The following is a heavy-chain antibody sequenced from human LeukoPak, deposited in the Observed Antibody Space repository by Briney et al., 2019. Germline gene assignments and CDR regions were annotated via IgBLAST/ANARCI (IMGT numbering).Heavy chain of an antibody. D-gene: IGHD1-1*01. J-gene: IGHJ4*02. V-gene: IGHV1-46*01. Sequence: ASVKVSCKASGYTFASYYMHWVRQAPGQGLEWMGIINPSGGSTSYAQKFQGRVTMTRDTSTSTVYMELSSLRSEDTAVYYCARESWERYFDYWGQGTLVTVSS. CDR2: INPSGGST. CDR3: ARESWERYFDY. CDR1: GYTFASYY.